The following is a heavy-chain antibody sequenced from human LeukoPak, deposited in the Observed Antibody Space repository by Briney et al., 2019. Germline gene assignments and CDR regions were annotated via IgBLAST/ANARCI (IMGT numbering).Heavy chain of an antibody. J-gene: IGHJ4*02. CDR3: ARALALRPRLAFDY. D-gene: IGHD3-3*02. CDR2: IYYSGST. CDR1: GGSISSSSYY. Sequence: PSETLSLTCTVSGGSISSSSYYWGWIRQPPGKGLEWIGSIYYSGSTYYNPSLKSRVTISVDTSKNQFSLKLSSVTAADTAVYYCARALALRPRLAFDYWGQGTLVTVSS. V-gene: IGHV4-39*07.